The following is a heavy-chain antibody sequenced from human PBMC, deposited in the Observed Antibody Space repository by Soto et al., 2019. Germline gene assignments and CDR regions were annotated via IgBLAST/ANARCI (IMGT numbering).Heavy chain of an antibody. Sequence: GASVKVSCKASGGTFSSYTISWVRQAPGQGLEWMGWISAYNGNTNYAQKLQGRVTMTTDTSTSTAYMELRSLRSDDTAVYYCARDGWGSIAAAGLNWFDPWGQGTLVTVSS. V-gene: IGHV1-18*01. J-gene: IGHJ5*02. CDR2: ISAYNGNT. CDR3: ARDGWGSIAAAGLNWFDP. D-gene: IGHD6-13*01. CDR1: GGTFSSYT.